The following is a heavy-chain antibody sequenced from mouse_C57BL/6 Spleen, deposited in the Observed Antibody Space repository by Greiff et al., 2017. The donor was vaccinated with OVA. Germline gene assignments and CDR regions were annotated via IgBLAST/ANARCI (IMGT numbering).Heavy chain of an antibody. J-gene: IGHJ4*01. CDR2: IHPSDSDT. V-gene: IGHV1-74*01. D-gene: IGHD1-1*01. CDR1: GYTFTSYW. CDR3: AIGHYYGSSYDAMDY. Sequence: VQLQQPGAELVKPGASVKVSCKASGYTFTSYWMHWVKQRPGQGLEWIGRIHPSDSDTNYNQKFKGKATLTVDKSSSTAYMQLSSLTSEDSAVYYCAIGHYYGSSYDAMDYWGQGTSVTVSS.